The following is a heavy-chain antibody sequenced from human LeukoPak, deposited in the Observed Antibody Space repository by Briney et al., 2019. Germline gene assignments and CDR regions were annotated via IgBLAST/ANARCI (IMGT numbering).Heavy chain of an antibody. CDR3: ARDGPQYYYYYGMDV. CDR1: GYIFTSYA. J-gene: IGHJ6*02. V-gene: IGHV1-18*01. Sequence: GASVKVSCKASGYIFTSYAMHWVRQAPGQRLEWMGWISAYNGNTNYAQKLQGRVTMTTDTSTSTAYMELRSLRSDDTAVYYCARDGPQYYYYYGMDVWGQGTTVTVSS. CDR2: ISAYNGNT.